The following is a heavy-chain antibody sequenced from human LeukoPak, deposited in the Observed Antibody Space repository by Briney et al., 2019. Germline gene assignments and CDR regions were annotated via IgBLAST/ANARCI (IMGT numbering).Heavy chain of an antibody. CDR3: ARDSGEVFYFDY. D-gene: IGHD3-10*01. CDR2: IKQDGSEK. V-gene: IGHV3-7*01. Sequence: GGSLRLSCAASGFTFSSYWMSWVRQAPGKGLEWVANIKQDGSEKYYVDSVKGRFSISRDNAKNTLYLQMNSLRAEDTAVYYCARDSGEVFYFDYWGQGTLVTVSS. CDR1: GFTFSSYW. J-gene: IGHJ4*02.